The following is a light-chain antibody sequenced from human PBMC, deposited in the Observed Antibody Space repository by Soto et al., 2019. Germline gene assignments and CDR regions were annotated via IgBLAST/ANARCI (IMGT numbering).Light chain of an antibody. CDR2: DAY. V-gene: IGKV1-5*01. CDR1: QSIITW. CDR3: QQYHNLPWT. Sequence: DIQMTQSPSTLSASVGDRVTITCRASQSIITWLAWYQQKPQKAPKVLIYDAYKLENGVPSRFSGSGSGTEFTLTISSLQPDDFATYFCQQYHNLPWTFGPGTKVEI. J-gene: IGKJ1*01.